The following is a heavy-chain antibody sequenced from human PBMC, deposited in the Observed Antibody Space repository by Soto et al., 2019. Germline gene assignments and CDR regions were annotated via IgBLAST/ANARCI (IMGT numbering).Heavy chain of an antibody. CDR3: ARDPGIAVVGRGTSFEH. CDR1: GDTFRNYA. Sequence: QVQLVQSGEEVKKPGSTVKVSCKASGDTFRNYAFTWVRQAPGQVLEWMGTIIPLFSTRYAQKFQGRVTMTADESTSTVYMDLSSLKSDDTAVYYCARDPGIAVVGRGTSFEHWGQGTLVTVSS. D-gene: IGHD6-19*01. J-gene: IGHJ4*02. CDR2: IIPLFST. V-gene: IGHV1-69*18.